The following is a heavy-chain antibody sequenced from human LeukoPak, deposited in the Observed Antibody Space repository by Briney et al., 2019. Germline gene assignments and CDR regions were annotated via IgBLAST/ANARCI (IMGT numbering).Heavy chain of an antibody. V-gene: IGHV1-69*05. CDR3: ARGQDYGDYDNAFDI. J-gene: IGHJ3*02. CDR2: IIPIFGTA. D-gene: IGHD4-17*01. Sequence: SVKVSCKASGGTFSSYAISWVRQAPGQGLEWMGRIIPIFGTANYAQKFQGRVTITTDESTSTAYMELRSLRSDDTAVYYCARGQDYGDYDNAFDIWGQGTMVTVSS. CDR1: GGTFSSYA.